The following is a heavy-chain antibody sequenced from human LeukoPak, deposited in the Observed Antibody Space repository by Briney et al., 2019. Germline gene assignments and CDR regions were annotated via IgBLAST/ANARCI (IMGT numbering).Heavy chain of an antibody. CDR2: INAGNGDT. J-gene: IGHJ4*02. V-gene: IGHV1-3*01. CDR1: GYTFTSYA. Sequence: ASVKVSCTASGYTFTSYAIHWVRQAPGQRLEWMGWINAGNGDTKYSQKFQGRVTLTRDTSASTAYMELSSLRSEDTAVYYCGRPGYCSTTSCLTLDQWGQGTLVTVSS. CDR3: GRPGYCSTTSCLTLDQ. D-gene: IGHD2-2*01.